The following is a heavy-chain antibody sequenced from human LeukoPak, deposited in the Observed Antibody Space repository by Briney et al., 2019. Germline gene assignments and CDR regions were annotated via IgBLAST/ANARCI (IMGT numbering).Heavy chain of an antibody. J-gene: IGHJ5*02. V-gene: IGHV1-69*13. CDR3: ARRGGEDYGDCWFDP. CDR2: IIPIFGTA. CDR1: GGTFSSYA. Sequence: SVKVSCKASGGTFSSYAISWVRQAPGQGLEWMGGIIPIFGTANYAQKFQGRVTITADVSTSTAYMELSSLRSEDTAVYYCARRGGEDYGDCWFDPWGQGTLVTVSS. D-gene: IGHD4-17*01.